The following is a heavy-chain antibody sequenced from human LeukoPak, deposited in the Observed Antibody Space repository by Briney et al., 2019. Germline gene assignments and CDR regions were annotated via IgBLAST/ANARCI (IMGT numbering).Heavy chain of an antibody. D-gene: IGHD1-26*01. CDR3: ARVGISGSYNY. CDR2: ISAYNGNT. Sequence: ASVKLSCKASGYTFTSYGISWVRQAPGQGHEWMGWISAYNGNTSYAQKLQGRVTMTTDTSTSTAYMELRSLRSDDTAVYYCARVGISGSYNYWGQGTLVTVSS. J-gene: IGHJ4*02. V-gene: IGHV1-18*01. CDR1: GYTFTSYG.